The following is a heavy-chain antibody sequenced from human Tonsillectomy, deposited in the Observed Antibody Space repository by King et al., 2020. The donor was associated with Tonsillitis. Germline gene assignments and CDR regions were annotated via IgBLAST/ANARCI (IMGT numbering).Heavy chain of an antibody. V-gene: IGHV4-34*01. J-gene: IGHJ2*01. CDR3: ARGRRLPKKNRESWYFDL. Sequence: HVQLQQWGAGLLKPSETLSLTCAVYGGSFSGYYWSWIRQPPGKGLEWIGEINHSGSTNYNPSLKSRVTISVDTSKNQFSLKLSSVTAADTAVYYCARGRRLPKKNRESWYFDLWGRGTLVTVSS. D-gene: IGHD4-11*01. CDR2: INHSGST. CDR1: GGSFSGYY.